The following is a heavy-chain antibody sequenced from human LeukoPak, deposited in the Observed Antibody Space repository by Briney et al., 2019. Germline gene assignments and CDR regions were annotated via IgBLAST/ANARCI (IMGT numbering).Heavy chain of an antibody. CDR2: IRYDGNDR. Sequence: LRGGSLRLSCAASGFSFINYGMQWVRQAPGRGRGWGAFIRYDGNDRIYADSVRGRFTISRDTSKNTQYLHMNSLRVDDTAVYYCARRKGRGYSYGGESFDYWGQGTLVTVSS. D-gene: IGHD5-18*01. CDR1: GFSFINYG. J-gene: IGHJ4*02. CDR3: ARRKGRGYSYGGESFDY. V-gene: IGHV3-30*02.